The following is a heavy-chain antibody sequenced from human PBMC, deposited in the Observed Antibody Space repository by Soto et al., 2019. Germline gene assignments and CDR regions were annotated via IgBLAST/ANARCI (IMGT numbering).Heavy chain of an antibody. Sequence: QVPLVESGGGVVQPGRSLRLSCAASGFTFSSYAMHWVRQAPGKGLEWVAVISYDGSNKYYADSVKGRFTISRDNSKNTLDLQMNSLRAEDTAVYFCARDPTIFREEGQNERLPDWFDPWGQGTLVTVSS. J-gene: IGHJ5*02. CDR1: GFTFSSYA. V-gene: IGHV3-30-3*01. CDR2: ISYDGSNK. CDR3: ARDPTIFREEGQNERLPDWFDP. D-gene: IGHD3-3*01.